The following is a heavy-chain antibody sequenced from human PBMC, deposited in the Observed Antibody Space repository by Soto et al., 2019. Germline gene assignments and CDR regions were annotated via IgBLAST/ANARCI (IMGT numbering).Heavy chain of an antibody. J-gene: IGHJ3*01. CDR1: GYTSPIYD. D-gene: IGHD3-10*01. Sequence: QVHLGQSGAEVRRPGAAVKVSCQASGYTSPIYDIAWVRQATGQRLEWMGWMNPKKGNRYPAPKFQGRLTMTWNTSTSTAYMELTNFRSEDTAVYYCANYRTISTEGFDVWGQGTLVTVS. CDR2: MNPKKGNR. CDR3: ANYRTISTEGFDV. V-gene: IGHV1-8*01.